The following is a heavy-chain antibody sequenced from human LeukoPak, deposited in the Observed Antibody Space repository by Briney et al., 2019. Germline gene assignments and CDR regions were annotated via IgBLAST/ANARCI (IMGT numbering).Heavy chain of an antibody. CDR2: ISYDGSNK. Sequence: GGSLRLSCAASGFTFSSYGMHWVRQAPGKGLEWVAVISYDGSNKYYADSVKGRFTISGDNSKNTLYLQMNSLRAEDTAVYYCARSNVLRYFDLPDYWGQGTLVTVSS. D-gene: IGHD3-9*01. V-gene: IGHV3-30*03. CDR1: GFTFSSYG. CDR3: ARSNVLRYFDLPDY. J-gene: IGHJ4*02.